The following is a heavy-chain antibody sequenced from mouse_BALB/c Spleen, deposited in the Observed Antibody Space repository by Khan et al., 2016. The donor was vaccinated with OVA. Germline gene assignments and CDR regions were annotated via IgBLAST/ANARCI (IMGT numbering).Heavy chain of an antibody. CDR1: GFTFSTYA. CDR2: ISSGGDYT. Sequence: EVQLVESGGGLVKPGGPLKLSCAASGFTFSTYAMSWVRQTPEKRLEWVATISSGGDYTYYLGSVKGRFTIPRDNAKTLYLQMSRLRSEDTAMYYCARHNYGPFAYWGQGTLVTVSA. J-gene: IGHJ3*01. V-gene: IGHV5-9-3*01. D-gene: IGHD1-1*01. CDR3: ARHNYGPFAY.